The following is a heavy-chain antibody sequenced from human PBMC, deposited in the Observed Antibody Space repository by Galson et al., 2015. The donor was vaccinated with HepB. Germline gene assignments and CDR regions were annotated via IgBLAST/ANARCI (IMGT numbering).Heavy chain of an antibody. CDR2: ISSSRYNT. J-gene: IGHJ4*02. V-gene: IGHV3-23*01. CDR1: GFTFSTYA. Sequence: SLRLSCAGSGFTFSTYAMTWVRQAPGKGLEWVSTISSSRYNTYYADSVKGRFTMSRDNSKSTVYLQMSSLRAEDTAVYYCAKYRVGNNGRELDYWGQGTLVTVSS. D-gene: IGHD1-26*01. CDR3: AKYRVGNNGRELDY.